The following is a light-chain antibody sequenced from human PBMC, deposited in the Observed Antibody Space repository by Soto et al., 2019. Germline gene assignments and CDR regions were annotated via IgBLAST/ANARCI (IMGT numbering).Light chain of an antibody. CDR3: QQYANSPFT. CDR1: QSVSSSY. J-gene: IGKJ3*01. Sequence: EIVLTHSPGTLSLSPGEIATLSCRASQSVSSSYLAWYQQKPGQAPRLLIYGASSRATGIPDRFSGSGSGTDFALTISRLEPEDFAVYFCQQYANSPFTFGPGTKVDIK. V-gene: IGKV3-20*01. CDR2: GAS.